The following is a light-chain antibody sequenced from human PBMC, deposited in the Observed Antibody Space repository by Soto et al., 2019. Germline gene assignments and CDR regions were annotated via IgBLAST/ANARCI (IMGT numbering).Light chain of an antibody. CDR2: DVR. Sequence: QCSLTQPGYVSGFRGQSITIACTGTINGVGNENYVSWYQQRPGKVPKLIIYDVRDRPSGVSYRFSASKAGYTASLTISGLQAEDEAVYYCGSYRTTDTPYVFGTGTKVTVL. CDR3: GSYRTTDTPYV. CDR1: INGVGNENY. V-gene: IGLV2-14*03. J-gene: IGLJ1*01.